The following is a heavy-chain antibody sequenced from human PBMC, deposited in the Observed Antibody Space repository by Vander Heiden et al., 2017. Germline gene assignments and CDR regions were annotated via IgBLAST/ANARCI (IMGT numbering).Heavy chain of an antibody. CDR2: ISYDGSNK. J-gene: IGHJ4*02. D-gene: IGHD4-17*01. CDR3: AKTRGIYYGDAEEFDY. V-gene: IGHV3-30*18. Sequence: QVQLLESGGGVVQPRRPLRLSCAASGFTFSSYGMHWVRQAPGKGLEWVAVISYDGSNKYYADSVKGRFTISRDNSKNTLYLQMNSLRAEDTAVYYCAKTRGIYYGDAEEFDYWGQGTLVTVSS. CDR1: GFTFSSYG.